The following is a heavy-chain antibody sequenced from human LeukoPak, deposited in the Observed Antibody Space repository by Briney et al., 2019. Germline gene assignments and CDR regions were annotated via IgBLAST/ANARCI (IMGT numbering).Heavy chain of an antibody. J-gene: IGHJ4*02. CDR2: ISSSSSYT. CDR1: GFTFSDNY. Sequence: GGSLRLSCAASGFTFSDNYMSWIRQAPGKGLEWVSYISSSSSYTNYADSVKGRFTISRDNAKNSLYLQMNSLRAEDTAVYYCARDKNLYYDSSGYYPTRFDYWGQGTLVTVSS. V-gene: IGHV3-11*05. CDR3: ARDKNLYYDSSGYYPTRFDY. D-gene: IGHD3-22*01.